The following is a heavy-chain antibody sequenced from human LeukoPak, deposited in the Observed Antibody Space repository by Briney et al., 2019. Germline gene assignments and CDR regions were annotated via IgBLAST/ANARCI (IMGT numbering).Heavy chain of an antibody. CDR2: ISYDGSNK. D-gene: IGHD2-2*01. V-gene: IGHV3-30*03. CDR1: GFTFSSYG. J-gene: IGHJ4*02. Sequence: GGSLRLSCAAFGFTFSSYGMHWVRQAPGKGLEWVAVISYDGSNKYYADSVKGRFTISRDNSKNTLYLQMNSLRAEDTAVYYCARVAIVVVPAASSTILLDYWGQGTLVTVSS. CDR3: ARVAIVVVPAASSTILLDY.